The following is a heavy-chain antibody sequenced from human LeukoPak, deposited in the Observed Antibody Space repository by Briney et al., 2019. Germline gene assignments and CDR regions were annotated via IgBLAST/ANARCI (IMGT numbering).Heavy chain of an antibody. CDR1: GYTFTGYY. Sequence: VASVKVSCKASGYTFTGYYMHWVRQAPGQGLEWVGWINPNSGGTNYAQKFQGRVTMTRDTSISTAYMELSRLRSDDTAVYYCARDLGYCSSTSCYVSYYYGMDVWGQGTTVTVS. D-gene: IGHD2-2*01. V-gene: IGHV1-2*02. CDR3: ARDLGYCSSTSCYVSYYYGMDV. CDR2: INPNSGGT. J-gene: IGHJ6*02.